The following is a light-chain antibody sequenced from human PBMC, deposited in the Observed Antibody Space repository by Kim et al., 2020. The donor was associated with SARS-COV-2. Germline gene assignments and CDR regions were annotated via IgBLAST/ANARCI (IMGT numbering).Light chain of an antibody. CDR2: GAS. J-gene: IGKJ2*01. CDR1: QSGSSN. CDR3: HQFNNWPHT. V-gene: IGKV3-15*01. Sequence: SVSPGERATLSCRASQSGSSNLAWYQQKPGQAPRLLIYGASTRAAGIPTRLSGSGSGTEFTLTISSLQSEDFAIYYCHQFNNWPHTFGQGTKLEI.